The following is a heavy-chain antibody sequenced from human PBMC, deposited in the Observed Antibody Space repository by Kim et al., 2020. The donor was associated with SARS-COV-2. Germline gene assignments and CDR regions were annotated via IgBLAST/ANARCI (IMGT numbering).Heavy chain of an antibody. Sequence: TPSIKSRVHISVDTSTNPFSLRLSSVTAADTAVYYCARLRSGVGWFDPWGQGTLVTVSS. V-gene: IGHV4-39*02. J-gene: IGHJ5*02. D-gene: IGHD5-12*01. CDR3: ARLRSGVGWFDP.